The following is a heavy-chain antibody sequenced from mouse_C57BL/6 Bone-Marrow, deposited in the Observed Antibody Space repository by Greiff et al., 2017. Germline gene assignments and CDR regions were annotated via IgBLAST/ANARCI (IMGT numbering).Heavy chain of an antibody. D-gene: IGHD3-2*02. CDR1: GFTFSDYY. J-gene: IGHJ4*01. V-gene: IGHV5-12*01. CDR2: ISNGGGST. Sequence: EVQRVESGGGLVQPGGSLKLSCAASGFTFSDYYMYWVRQTPEKRLEWVAYISNGGGSTYYPDTVKGRFTISRDNAKNTLYLQMSRLKSEDTAMYYCARQTAAQYAMDYWGQGTSVTVSS. CDR3: ARQTAAQYAMDY.